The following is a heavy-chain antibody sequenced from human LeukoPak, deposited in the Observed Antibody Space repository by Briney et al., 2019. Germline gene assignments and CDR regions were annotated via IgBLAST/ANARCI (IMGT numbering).Heavy chain of an antibody. CDR1: GFTFTSFA. J-gene: IGHJ4*02. CDR2: ISYDGSNK. CDR3: AKDITYYYDSSGYYYAHN. Sequence: GGSLRLSCAASGFTFTSFAMHWVRQAPGKGLEWVALISYDGSNKYYADSVKGRFTISRDNSKNTLYLQMNSLRAEDTAVYYCAKDITYYYDSSGYYYAHNWGQGTLVTVSS. D-gene: IGHD3-22*01. V-gene: IGHV3-30*18.